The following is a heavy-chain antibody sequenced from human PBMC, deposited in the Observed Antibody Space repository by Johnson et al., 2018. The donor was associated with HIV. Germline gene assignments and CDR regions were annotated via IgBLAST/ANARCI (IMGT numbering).Heavy chain of an antibody. D-gene: IGHD3-10*01. Sequence: QMQLVESGGGVVQPGTSLRLSCAASGFTFSTFAMHWVRQAPGKGLEWVAVISYDGSNKYYADSVKGRFTISRDNSKNTLYLQMNSLRAEDTAVYYCARDLYPFGPVQAFDIWGQGTMVTVSS. CDR2: ISYDGSNK. CDR1: GFTFSTFA. V-gene: IGHV3-30-3*01. J-gene: IGHJ3*02. CDR3: ARDLYPFGPVQAFDI.